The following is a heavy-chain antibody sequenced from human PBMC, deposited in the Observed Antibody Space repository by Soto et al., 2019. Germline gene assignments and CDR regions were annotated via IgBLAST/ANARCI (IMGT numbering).Heavy chain of an antibody. V-gene: IGHV3-30*18. Sequence: SLRLSCAASGFTFSSYGMHWVRQAPGKGLEWVAVISYDGSNKYYADSVKGRFTISRDNSKNTLYLQMNSLRAEDTAVYYCAKDPFCSSTSCAIEGSPYWGQGTLVTV. CDR1: GFTFSSYG. D-gene: IGHD2-2*01. CDR2: ISYDGSNK. CDR3: AKDPFCSSTSCAIEGSPY. J-gene: IGHJ4*02.